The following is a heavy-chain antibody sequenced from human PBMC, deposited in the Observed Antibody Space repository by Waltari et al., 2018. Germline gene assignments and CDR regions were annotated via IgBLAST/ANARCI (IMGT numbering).Heavy chain of an antibody. CDR2: IYHSGST. Sequence: QVQLQESGPGLVKPSETLSLTCAVSGYSISSGYYWGWIRQPPGKGLEWIGSIYHSGSTYYNPSLKRRVTISVDTSKNQCSLKLSSVTAADTAVYYCASNRGFKYYFDYWGQGTLVTVSS. J-gene: IGHJ4*02. CDR1: GYSISSGYY. CDR3: ASNRGFKYYFDY. D-gene: IGHD3-10*01. V-gene: IGHV4-38-2*01.